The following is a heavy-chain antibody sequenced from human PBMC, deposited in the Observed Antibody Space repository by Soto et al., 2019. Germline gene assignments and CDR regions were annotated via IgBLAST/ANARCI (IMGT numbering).Heavy chain of an antibody. Sequence: EVQLVESGGGLVQPGGSLRLSCAASGFTSSSYWMHWVRQAPGNGLVWVSRISNDGTSTNYADSVKGRFTISRDNAKNTVYLEMNSLRAEDTAVYYCARDWYYYDTSDHFSADAFDIWGQGTTVTVSS. CDR3: ARDWYYYDTSDHFSADAFDI. V-gene: IGHV3-74*01. CDR2: ISNDGTST. J-gene: IGHJ3*02. CDR1: GFTSSSYW. D-gene: IGHD3-22*01.